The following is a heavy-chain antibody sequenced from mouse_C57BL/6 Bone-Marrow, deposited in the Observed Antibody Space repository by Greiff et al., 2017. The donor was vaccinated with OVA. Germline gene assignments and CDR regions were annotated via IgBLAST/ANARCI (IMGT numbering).Heavy chain of an antibody. Sequence: EVKLMESGGGLVQPKGSLKLSCAASGFTFNTYAMHWVRQAPGKGLEWVARIRSKSSNYATYYADSVKDRFTISRDDSQSMLYLRMNNLKTEDTAMYYCVRNYEGYYAMDYWGQGTSVTVSS. CDR2: IRSKSSNYAT. V-gene: IGHV10-3*01. D-gene: IGHD1-1*01. CDR3: VRNYEGYYAMDY. CDR1: GFTFNTYA. J-gene: IGHJ4*01.